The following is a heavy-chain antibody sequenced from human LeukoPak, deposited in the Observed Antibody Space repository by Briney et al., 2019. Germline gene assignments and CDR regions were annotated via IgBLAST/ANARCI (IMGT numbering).Heavy chain of an antibody. J-gene: IGHJ4*02. CDR1: GFTFSSYS. CDR2: ITSSGSTI. V-gene: IGHV3-48*04. CDR3: ARANYYDISGYDY. Sequence: SGGSLRLSCAASGFTFSSYSMSWVRQAPGKGLEWVSYITSSGSTIYYADSVKGRFAISRDNAKNSLYLQMNSLRAEDTAVYYCARANYYDISGYDYWGQGTLVTVSS. D-gene: IGHD3-22*01.